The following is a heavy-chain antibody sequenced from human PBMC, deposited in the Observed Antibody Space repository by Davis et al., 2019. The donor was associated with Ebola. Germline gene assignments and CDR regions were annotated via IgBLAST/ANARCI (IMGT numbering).Heavy chain of an antibody. V-gene: IGHV1-18*04. J-gene: IGHJ4*02. CDR1: GYTFTNYY. D-gene: IGHD6-13*01. Sequence: AASVKVSCKASGYTFTNYYMHWVRQAPGQGLEWMGWINTYNGNTNYAQKVQGRVTITTDTSTSPAYMELRSLRSDDTAVYYCARNGVAAGTGFDSWGQGTLVTVSS. CDR3: ARNGVAAGTGFDS. CDR2: INTYNGNT.